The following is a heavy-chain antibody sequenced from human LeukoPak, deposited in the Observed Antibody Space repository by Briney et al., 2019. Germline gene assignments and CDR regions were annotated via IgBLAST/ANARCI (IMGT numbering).Heavy chain of an antibody. J-gene: IGHJ4*02. Sequence: GGSLRLSCAASGFSFISYGMHWVRQAPGKGLEWVGVISDDGRSKDYADSVKGRFTISRDNSKDTLYLQMNSLRAEDTAVYYCAKRPSDYGDYVSYFDYWGQGTLVAVSS. CDR1: GFSFISYG. CDR2: ISDDGRSK. V-gene: IGHV3-30*18. CDR3: AKRPSDYGDYVSYFDY. D-gene: IGHD4-17*01.